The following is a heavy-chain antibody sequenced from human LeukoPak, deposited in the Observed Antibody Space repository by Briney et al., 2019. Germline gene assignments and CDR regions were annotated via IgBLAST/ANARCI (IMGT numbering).Heavy chain of an antibody. J-gene: IGHJ3*02. CDR1: GGSISSYY. Sequence: SETLSLTCTVSGGSISSYYWSWIRQPAGKGLEWIGRIYTSGSTNYNPSLKSRVTMSVDTSKNQFSLKLSSVTAADTAVYYCARHHYDSTHDAFDIWGQGTMVTVSS. CDR2: IYTSGST. D-gene: IGHD3-22*01. V-gene: IGHV4-4*07. CDR3: ARHHYDSTHDAFDI.